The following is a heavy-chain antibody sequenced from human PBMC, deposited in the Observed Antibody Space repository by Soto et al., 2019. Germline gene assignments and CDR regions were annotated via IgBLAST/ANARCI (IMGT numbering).Heavy chain of an antibody. J-gene: IGHJ5*02. Sequence: ASVNVSCKSSGYTFTSCCISWVRQAPGQGLEWMGWISAYNGNTNYAQKLQGRVTMTTDTSTSTAYMELRSLRSDDTAVYYCARDRGRIVVAGDWFDPWGQGTLVTVSS. D-gene: IGHD1-26*01. CDR1: GYTFTSCC. CDR2: ISAYNGNT. V-gene: IGHV1-18*01. CDR3: ARDRGRIVVAGDWFDP.